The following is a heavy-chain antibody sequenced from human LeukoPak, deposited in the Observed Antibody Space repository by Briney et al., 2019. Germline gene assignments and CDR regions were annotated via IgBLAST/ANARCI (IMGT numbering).Heavy chain of an antibody. CDR1: GFTVSSNY. CDR3: ARVVITYRYFQH. Sequence: GSLRLSCAASGFTVSSNYMSWVRQAPGKGLEWVSVIYSGGSTYYADSVKGRFTISRDNSKNTLYLQMNSLRAEDTAVYYCARVVITYRYFQHWGQGTLVTVSS. D-gene: IGHD3-22*01. V-gene: IGHV3-53*01. J-gene: IGHJ1*01. CDR2: IYSGGST.